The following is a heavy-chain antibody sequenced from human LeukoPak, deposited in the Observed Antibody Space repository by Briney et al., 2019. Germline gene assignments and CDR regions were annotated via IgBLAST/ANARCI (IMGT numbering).Heavy chain of an antibody. D-gene: IGHD7-27*01. J-gene: IGHJ3*02. CDR3: ARDPPGEDAFDI. CDR2: IWNDGSNK. Sequence: GGSLRLSCAASGFTLSSFGMHWVRQAPGKGLEWVAVIWNDGSNKYHADSVKGRFTISRDNSKNTLYLQMNSLRAEDTAVYYCARDPPGEDAFDIWGQGTMVTVSS. V-gene: IGHV3-33*01. CDR1: GFTLSSFG.